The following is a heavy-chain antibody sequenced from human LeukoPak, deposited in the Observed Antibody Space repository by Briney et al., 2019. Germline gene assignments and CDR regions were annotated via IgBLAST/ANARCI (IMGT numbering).Heavy chain of an antibody. V-gene: IGHV1-69*05. J-gene: IGHJ6*03. CDR3: ARTVTTSYYYYYYMDV. CDR1: GGTFSSYA. CDR2: VIPIFGTA. D-gene: IGHD4-11*01. Sequence: SVKVSCKASGGTFSSYAISWVRQAPGQGLEWMGGVIPIFGTANYAQKFQGRVTITTDESTSTAYMELSSLRSEDTAVYYCARTVTTSYYYYYYMDVWGKGTTVTVSS.